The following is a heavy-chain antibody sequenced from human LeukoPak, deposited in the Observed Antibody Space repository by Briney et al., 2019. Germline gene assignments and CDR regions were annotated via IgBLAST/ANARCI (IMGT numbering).Heavy chain of an antibody. CDR3: ARDGYCSSTSCYGDGWFDP. D-gene: IGHD2-2*03. V-gene: IGHV4-4*07. J-gene: IGHJ5*02. Sequence: SETLSLTCTVSGGSISSYYWSWIRQPAGKGLEWIGRIYTSGSTNYNPSLKIRVTMSVDTSKNQFSLKLSSVTAADTAVYYCARDGYCSSTSCYGDGWFDPWGQGTLVTVSS. CDR1: GGSISSYY. CDR2: IYTSGST.